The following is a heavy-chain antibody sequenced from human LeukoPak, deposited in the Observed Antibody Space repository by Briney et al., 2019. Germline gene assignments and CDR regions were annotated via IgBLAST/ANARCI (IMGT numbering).Heavy chain of an antibody. Sequence: ASVKVSSKSSAGTFSSYAISWVRHAPGQGHEWMGRIIPIFGTANYAQKCQGRVTITADKSTSTAYMELSSLRSEDTAVYYCARPGLIGTFEDYMDVGGKGTTVTVSS. CDR2: IIPIFGTA. V-gene: IGHV1-69*06. CDR3: ARPGLIGTFEDYMDV. J-gene: IGHJ6*03. CDR1: AGTFSSYA. D-gene: IGHD1-26*01.